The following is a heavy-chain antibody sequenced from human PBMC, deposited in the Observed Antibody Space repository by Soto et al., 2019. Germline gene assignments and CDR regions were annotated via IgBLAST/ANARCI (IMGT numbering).Heavy chain of an antibody. CDR2: ISGSGGST. D-gene: IGHD2-2*01. Sequence: GGSLRLYCAASGFSFSSYAMNWVRQAPGKGLEWVSAISGSGGSTYYADSVKGRFTISRDNSKNTLSLQMNSLRAEDTAMYYCATDKSSSPFDYWGPGTLVTVSS. V-gene: IGHV3-23*01. J-gene: IGHJ4*02. CDR1: GFSFSSYA. CDR3: ATDKSSSPFDY.